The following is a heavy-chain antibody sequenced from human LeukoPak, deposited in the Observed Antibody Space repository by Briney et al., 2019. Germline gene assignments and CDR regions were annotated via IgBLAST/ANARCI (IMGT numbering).Heavy chain of an antibody. V-gene: IGHV1-18*01. Sequence: GSSVTVSCTGSGYTFPNYVITWVRQAPAQGHEWMDWISTSNGDTNYSQKFQGRLTMTTDTSTSTTYMERRRLTSVDTAVYYCATERVLGYWGQGTLVTVSS. J-gene: IGHJ4*02. CDR2: ISTSNGDT. CDR3: ATERVLGY. CDR1: GYTFPNYV.